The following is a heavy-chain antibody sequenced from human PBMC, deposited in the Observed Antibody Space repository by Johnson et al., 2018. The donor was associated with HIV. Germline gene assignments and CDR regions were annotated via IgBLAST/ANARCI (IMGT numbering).Heavy chain of an antibody. J-gene: IGHJ3*02. CDR1: GFSFSSSA. CDR2: ISYDGNNK. D-gene: IGHD3-22*01. V-gene: IGHV3-30*03. CDR3: ARDWDDTAFDI. Sequence: QVQLVESGGGVVQPGRSLRLSCAASGFSFSSSAMDWVRQAPGKGLEWVAAISYDGNNKYYADSVKGRFTISRDNSKNTLYLQMNSLRAEDTAVYYCARDWDDTAFDIWGQGTMVTVSS.